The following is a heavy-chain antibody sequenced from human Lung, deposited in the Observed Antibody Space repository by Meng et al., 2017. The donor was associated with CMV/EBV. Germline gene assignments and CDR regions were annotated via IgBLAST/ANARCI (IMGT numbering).Heavy chain of an antibody. CDR2: INSDGSVT. CDR1: GFTFNYYW. D-gene: IGHD5-12*01. V-gene: IGHV3-74*01. CDR3: ARGNIGGDF. Sequence: EVQLVESGGYLVQPGGSLTLSCAASGFTFNYYWMHWVRQSPGKGLVWVSRINSDGSVTDYADSVRGRFTISRDNAKNMLYLQMNTLRAEDTAVYFCARGNIGGDFWGQGSLVTVSS. J-gene: IGHJ4*02.